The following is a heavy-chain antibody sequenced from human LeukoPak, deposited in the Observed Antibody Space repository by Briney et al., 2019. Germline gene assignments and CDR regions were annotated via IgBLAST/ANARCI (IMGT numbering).Heavy chain of an antibody. V-gene: IGHV4-59*01. CDR2: IYSIGST. D-gene: IGHD6-6*01. Sequence: SETLSLTCTVSGGPISSYYWSWIRQPPGKGLEWIGYIYSIGSTNYNPSLKSRVTISVDTSKNQFSLKLSSVTAADTAVYYCAALNIATRPWCLDYWGQGTLVTVSS. CDR1: GGPISSYY. J-gene: IGHJ4*02. CDR3: AALNIATRPWCLDY.